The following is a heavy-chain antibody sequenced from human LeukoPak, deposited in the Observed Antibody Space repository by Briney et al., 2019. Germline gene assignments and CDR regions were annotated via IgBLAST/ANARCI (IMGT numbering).Heavy chain of an antibody. V-gene: IGHV3-21*04. J-gene: IGHJ4*02. CDR1: GFPFSAYS. CDR3: ARDPTFRGVIMNYFDY. CDR2: ISGSSSYM. Sequence: GGSLRLSCAASGFPFSAYSMNWVRQAPGKGLEWVSSISGSSSYMFYADSVKGRFTISRDNAKNSLYLQMNSLRAEDTALYYCARDPTFRGVIMNYFDYWGQGTLVTVSP. D-gene: IGHD3-10*01.